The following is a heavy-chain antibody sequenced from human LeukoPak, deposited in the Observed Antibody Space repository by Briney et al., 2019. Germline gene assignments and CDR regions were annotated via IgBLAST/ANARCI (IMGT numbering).Heavy chain of an antibody. J-gene: IGHJ4*02. CDR3: ASVGGRGSIGGDC. CDR2: IKSNGSST. V-gene: IGHV3-74*03. D-gene: IGHD3-10*01. CDR1: GFAFSTYW. Sequence: GGSLRLSCAASGFAFSTYWMHWVRQAPGKGLVWVSRIKSNGSSTTYADFVKGRFTVSRDKAKNTLYLQMSSLRAEDTAMYFCASVGGRGSIGGDCWGQGTLVTVSS.